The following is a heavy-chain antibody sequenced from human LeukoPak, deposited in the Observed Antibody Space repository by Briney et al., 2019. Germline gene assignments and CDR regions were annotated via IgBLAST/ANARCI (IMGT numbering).Heavy chain of an antibody. CDR2: ISSSSSYI. J-gene: IGHJ4*02. D-gene: IGHD4-17*01. Sequence: GGSLRLSCAASGFTFSSYSMNWVRQAPGKGLEWVSSISSSSSYIYYADSVKGRFTISKDNAKNSLYLQMNSLRAEDTAVYYCARDRLDYGDYVPTDYWGQGTLVTVSS. CDR3: ARDRLDYGDYVPTDY. V-gene: IGHV3-21*01. CDR1: GFTFSSYS.